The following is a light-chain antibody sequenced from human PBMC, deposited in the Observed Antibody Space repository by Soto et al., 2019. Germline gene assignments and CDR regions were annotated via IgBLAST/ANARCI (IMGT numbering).Light chain of an antibody. V-gene: IGLV2-14*01. J-gene: IGLJ1*01. CDR2: GVT. Sequence: QSALTQPASVSGSPGQSITISCTGTSGDIGSYNRVSWYQQHPGKAPKLIIYGVTDRPSGVSNRFSGSKSGNTASLTISGLQAEDEAEYHCSSYTNINTRACVFGTGTKVTVL. CDR1: SGDIGSYNR. CDR3: SSYTNINTRACV.